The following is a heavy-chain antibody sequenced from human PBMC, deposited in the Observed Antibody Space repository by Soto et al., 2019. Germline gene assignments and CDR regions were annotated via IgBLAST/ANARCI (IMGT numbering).Heavy chain of an antibody. Sequence: SETLSLTCTFSGCSISSGGYYWSWIRQHPGKGLEWIGYIYYSGSTYYNPSLKSRVTISVDTSKNQFSLKLSSVTAADTAVYYCARDGGSDYGDPYFDYWGQGTLVTVSS. J-gene: IGHJ4*02. D-gene: IGHD4-17*01. CDR3: ARDGGSDYGDPYFDY. CDR2: IYYSGST. CDR1: GCSISSGGYY. V-gene: IGHV4-31*03.